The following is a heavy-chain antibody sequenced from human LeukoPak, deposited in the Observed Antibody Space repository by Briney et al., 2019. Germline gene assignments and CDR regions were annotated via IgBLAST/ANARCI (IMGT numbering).Heavy chain of an antibody. V-gene: IGHV2-5*05. CDR2: IYWDDDK. J-gene: IGHJ4*02. Sequence: SGPTLVNPTQTLTLTCTFSGFSLSTSGVGVGWIRQPPGKALEWLALIYWDDDKRYGPSLKSRLTITKDTSKNQVVLTMTNMDPVDTATYYCAHKPEGNVWGSYRYFDYWGQGTLVTVSS. CDR1: GFSLSTSGVG. CDR3: AHKPEGNVWGSYRYFDY. D-gene: IGHD3-16*02.